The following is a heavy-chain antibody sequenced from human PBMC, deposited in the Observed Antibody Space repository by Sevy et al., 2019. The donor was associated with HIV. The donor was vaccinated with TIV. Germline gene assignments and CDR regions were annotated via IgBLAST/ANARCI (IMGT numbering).Heavy chain of an antibody. D-gene: IGHD3-22*01. CDR1: GGSMSSGSYY. V-gene: IGHV4-61*02. CDR2: LYTSGST. J-gene: IGHJ3*02. Sequence: SETLSLTCTVSGGSMSSGSYYWSWIRQPAGKGLEWIGRLYTSGSTNYNPSLQSRVTMSVDPSKNKFSLKLSFVTAALTAVDYCARDKGEGYYDSSGYYDAFDIWGQGTMVTVSS. CDR3: ARDKGEGYYDSSGYYDAFDI.